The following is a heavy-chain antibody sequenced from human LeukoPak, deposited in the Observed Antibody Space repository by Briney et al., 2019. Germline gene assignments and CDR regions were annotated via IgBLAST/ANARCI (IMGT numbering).Heavy chain of an antibody. CDR1: GGSISGYY. CDR3: ARVVVQLLSAIPYHFDY. J-gene: IGHJ4*02. Sequence: PSETLSLTFSVSGGSISGYYWAWSRQPARKGLEWIGRVYTSGSTPYNPSPKTRHTTSVDTSQNPISPELSSVSAAGTAVYYCARVVVQLLSAIPYHFDYWGQGTLVTVSS. CDR2: VYTSGST. D-gene: IGHD2-2*01. V-gene: IGHV4-4*07.